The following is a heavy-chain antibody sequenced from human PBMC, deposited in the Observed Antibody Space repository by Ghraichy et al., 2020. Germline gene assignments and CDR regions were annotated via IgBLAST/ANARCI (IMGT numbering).Heavy chain of an antibody. Sequence: ESLNISCTVSGGSISSYYWSWIRQPAGKGLEWIGRIYTSGSTNYNPSLKSRVTMSVDTSKNQFSLKLSSVTAADTAVYYCATDTHRYYYGMDVWGQGTTVTVSS. CDR3: ATDTHRYYYGMDV. CDR2: IYTSGST. V-gene: IGHV4-4*07. CDR1: GGSISSYY. D-gene: IGHD2-2*02. J-gene: IGHJ6*02.